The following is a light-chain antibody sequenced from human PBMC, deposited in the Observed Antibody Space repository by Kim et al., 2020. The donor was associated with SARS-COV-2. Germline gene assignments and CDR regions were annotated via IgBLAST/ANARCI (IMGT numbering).Light chain of an antibody. CDR3: QQHFNTSYT. CDR2: WAS. Sequence: RATINCKSNQSLLDRSTNRNYLAWYQHKPGHPPKLLIYWASTRESGVPDRFRGSGSGTHFTLTITSLQGEDVAVYYCQQHFNTSYTFGQGAKLEI. CDR1: QSLLDRSTNRNY. J-gene: IGKJ2*01. V-gene: IGKV4-1*01.